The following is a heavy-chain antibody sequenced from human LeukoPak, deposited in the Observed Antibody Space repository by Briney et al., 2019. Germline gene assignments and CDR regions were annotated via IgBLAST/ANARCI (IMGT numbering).Heavy chain of an antibody. V-gene: IGHV5-51*01. Sequence: PGESLKISCKGSGYRFTNYWIGWVRQMPGKGLEWMGILYPGDSDTRYSPSFQGQVTMSVDKSISTAYLQWSSLKASDTAIYYCAKHTGSDWAFDYWGQGTLVTVSS. J-gene: IGHJ4*02. CDR3: AKHTGSDWAFDY. CDR2: LYPGDSDT. CDR1: GYRFTNYW. D-gene: IGHD2-21*01.